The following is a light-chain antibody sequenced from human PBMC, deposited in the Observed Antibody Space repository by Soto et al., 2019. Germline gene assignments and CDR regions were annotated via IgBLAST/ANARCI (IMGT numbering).Light chain of an antibody. CDR3: QHSNSHLCT. CDR1: QTISNW. V-gene: IGKV1-5*01. J-gene: IGKJ2*02. Sequence: DIQMTQSPSSLSASVGDRVTITCRASQTISNWLAWYQQKPGRAPKLLIYAASTLESGVPSRFSGRGSGTEFSLTISSLQPDDFATEYCQHSNSHLCTFGQGTKLEIK. CDR2: AAS.